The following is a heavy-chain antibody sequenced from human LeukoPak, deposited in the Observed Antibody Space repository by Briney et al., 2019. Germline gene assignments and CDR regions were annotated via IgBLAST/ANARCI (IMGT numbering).Heavy chain of an antibody. CDR3: AIHVSFSYASGTLWNY. CDR2: ISGTGGST. Sequence: GGSLRPSCAASRFTFSSYATSWIRQAPGKGLEWVSGISGTGGSTYHAHSVKGRFTISRDNSKNTLYLQMNSLRAEDTAVYYSAIHVSFSYASGTLWNYWGQGTLVTVSS. D-gene: IGHD3-10*01. CDR1: RFTFSSYA. J-gene: IGHJ4*02. V-gene: IGHV3-23*01.